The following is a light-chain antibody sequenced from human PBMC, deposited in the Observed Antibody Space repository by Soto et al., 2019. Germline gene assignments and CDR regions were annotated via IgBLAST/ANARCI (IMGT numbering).Light chain of an antibody. CDR2: EVS. J-gene: IGLJ3*02. CDR3: NSYTSSSARV. Sequence: QSVLTQPASVSGSPGQSITISCTGTSNDVGGFNYISWYQQHPGKAPKLIIYEVSNRPSGVSNRLSGSKSGNTASLTISGLQAEDEADYYCNSYTSSSARVFGGGTKMTVL. CDR1: SNDVGGFNY. V-gene: IGLV2-14*01.